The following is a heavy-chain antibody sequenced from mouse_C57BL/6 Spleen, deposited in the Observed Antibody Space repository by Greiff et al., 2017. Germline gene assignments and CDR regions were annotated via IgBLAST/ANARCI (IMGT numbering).Heavy chain of an antibody. CDR1: GYTFTSYW. CDR3: ARERGYFDY. V-gene: IGHV1-64*01. CDR2: IHPNSGST. J-gene: IGHJ2*01. Sequence: QVQLQQPGAELVNPGASVKLSCKASGYTFTSYWMHWVKQRPGQGLEWIGMIHPNSGSTNYNEKFKSKATLTVDKSSSTAYMQRSSLTSEDSAVYYCARERGYFDYWGQGTTLTVSS.